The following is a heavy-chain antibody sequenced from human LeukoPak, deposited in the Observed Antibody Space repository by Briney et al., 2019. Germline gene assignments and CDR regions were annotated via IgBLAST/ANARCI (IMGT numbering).Heavy chain of an antibody. J-gene: IGHJ4*02. CDR2: TYYRSKWYN. Sequence: SQTLSLTCAISGDSVSSNSAAWNWTRQSPWRGLEWLGRTYYRSKWYNDYAVSVKSRITINPDTSKNQFSLQLNSVTPEDTAVYYCAKIVGVTIDVWGQGTLVTVSS. D-gene: IGHD1-26*01. CDR1: GDSVSSNSAA. CDR3: AKIVGVTIDV. V-gene: IGHV6-1*01.